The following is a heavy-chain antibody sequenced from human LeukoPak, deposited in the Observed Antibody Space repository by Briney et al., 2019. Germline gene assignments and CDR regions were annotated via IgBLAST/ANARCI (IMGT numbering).Heavy chain of an antibody. J-gene: IGHJ3*02. V-gene: IGHV3-48*04. CDR3: ARDSNYVFDI. CDR2: ISSSGATI. D-gene: IGHD1-1*01. Sequence: GGSLRLSCAASGFTFSSYSMNWVRQAPGKGLEWVSYISSSGATISYADSVKGRFTISRDNAKNSLYLQMNSLRAEDTAVYYCARDSNYVFDIWGQGTMVTVSS. CDR1: GFTFSSYS.